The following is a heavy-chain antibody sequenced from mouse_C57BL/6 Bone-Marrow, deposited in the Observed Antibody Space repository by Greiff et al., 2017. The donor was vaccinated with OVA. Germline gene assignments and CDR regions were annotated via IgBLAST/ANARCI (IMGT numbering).Heavy chain of an antibody. V-gene: IGHV14-2*01. D-gene: IGHD2-4*01. CDR3: ARGDSPYYDYGGWYFDV. J-gene: IGHJ1*03. CDR2: IDPEDGET. CDR1: GFNIKDYY. Sequence: EVQLVESGAELVKPGASVKLSCTASGFNIKDYYMHWVKQRTEQGLEWIGRIDPEDGETKYAPKFQGKATITADTSSNTAYLQLSSLTSEDTAVYYCARGDSPYYDYGGWYFDVWGTGTTVTVSS.